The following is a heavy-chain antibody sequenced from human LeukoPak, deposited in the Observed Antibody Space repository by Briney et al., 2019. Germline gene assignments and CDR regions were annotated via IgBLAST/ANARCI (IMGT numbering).Heavy chain of an antibody. CDR3: ARWGGGVVYWFAP. CDR1: GGSISSSSYY. J-gene: IGHJ5*02. CDR2: IYYSGST. V-gene: IGHV4-39*07. Sequence: SETLSLTCTVSGGSISSSSYYWGWIRQPPGKGLEWIGSIYYSGSTYYNPSLKSRVTISVDTSKNQFSLKLSSVTAADTAVYYCARWGGGVVYWFAPWGKGTLFTVS. D-gene: IGHD3-3*01.